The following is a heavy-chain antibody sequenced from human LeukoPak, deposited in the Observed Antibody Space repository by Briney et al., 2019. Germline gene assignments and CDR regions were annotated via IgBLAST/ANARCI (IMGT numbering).Heavy chain of an antibody. CDR1: GYTFTGYY. Sequence: ASVKVSCKASGYTFTGYYMHWVRQAPGQGLEWMGWINPNSGGTNYAQKFQGRVTMTRDTSTSTVYMELSSLRSEDTAVYYCARDGVTFAVAETGDYWGQGTLVTVSS. CDR2: INPNSGGT. V-gene: IGHV1-2*02. J-gene: IGHJ4*02. D-gene: IGHD6-19*01. CDR3: ARDGVTFAVAETGDY.